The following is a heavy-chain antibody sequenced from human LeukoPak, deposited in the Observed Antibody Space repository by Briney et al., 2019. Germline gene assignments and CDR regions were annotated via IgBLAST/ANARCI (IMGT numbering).Heavy chain of an antibody. V-gene: IGHV1-2*02. CDR3: ARRSLGVHYGLGV. CDR2: INPNSGVT. Sequence: ASVKVSCKASGYTFTGYYIHWVRQAPGQGLEWMGWINPNSGVTNYAQKFQGRVTMTRDTSISTAYMELNSLTSDDTAVYYCARRSLGVHYGLGVWGQGTTVTVSS. J-gene: IGHJ6*02. CDR1: GYTFTGYY.